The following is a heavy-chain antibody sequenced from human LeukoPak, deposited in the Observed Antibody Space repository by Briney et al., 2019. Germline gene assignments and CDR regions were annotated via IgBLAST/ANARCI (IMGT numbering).Heavy chain of an antibody. CDR3: ARAAVVVPVGYYYYYMDV. Sequence: PGGSLRLSCAASGFTVSSNYMSWVRQAPGKGLEWVSVIYSGGSTYYADSVKGRFTISRDNSKNTLYLQMNSLRAEDTAVYYCARAAVVVPVGYYYYYMDVWGKGTTVTASS. D-gene: IGHD2-2*01. V-gene: IGHV3-53*01. CDR1: GFTVSSNY. J-gene: IGHJ6*03. CDR2: IYSGGST.